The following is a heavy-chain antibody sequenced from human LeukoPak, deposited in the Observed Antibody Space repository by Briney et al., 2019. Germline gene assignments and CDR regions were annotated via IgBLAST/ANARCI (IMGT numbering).Heavy chain of an antibody. CDR1: GFTFSSYW. CDR3: ARVGSYTATWFDP. D-gene: IGHD3-16*01. Sequence: GGSLRLSCEASGFTFSSYWMNWVRQAPGKGLEWVANINPAGSAKYYVDSMKGRFTISRDNAKNSLYLQMNSLRAEDTAVYYCARVGSYTATWFDPWGQGTLVTVSS. CDR2: INPAGSAK. V-gene: IGHV3-7*01. J-gene: IGHJ5*02.